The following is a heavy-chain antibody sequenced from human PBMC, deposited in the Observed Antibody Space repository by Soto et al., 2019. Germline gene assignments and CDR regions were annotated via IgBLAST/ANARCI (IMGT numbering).Heavy chain of an antibody. V-gene: IGHV3-23*01. D-gene: IGHD2-15*01. J-gene: IGHJ1*01. Sequence: HPXGSLRVESAASGXTVSSYAMSWVRQAPGKGVELVSAIIGSGGSTYYADSVKGRFSISRDNSKNTLYLQMNSLRADYTVVYYFAKDHCSGGSCFGNFQHWGQGTLGTVS. CDR2: IIGSGGST. CDR3: AKDHCSGGSCFGNFQH. CDR1: GXTVSSYA.